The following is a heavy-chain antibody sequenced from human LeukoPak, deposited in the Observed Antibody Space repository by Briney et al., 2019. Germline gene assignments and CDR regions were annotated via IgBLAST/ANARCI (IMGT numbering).Heavy chain of an antibody. CDR1: GYTFTSYD. CDR3: ARDGRPRTSWNRVHFDY. J-gene: IGHJ4*02. V-gene: IGHV1-8*01. D-gene: IGHD2-2*01. CDR2: MNPNSGNT. Sequence: ASVKVSCKASGYTFTSYDINWVRQAPGQGLEWMGWMNPNSGNTDYAQKFQGRVTMTRNTSISTAYMELSSLRAEDTAVYYCARDGRPRTSWNRVHFDYWGQGTLVTVSS.